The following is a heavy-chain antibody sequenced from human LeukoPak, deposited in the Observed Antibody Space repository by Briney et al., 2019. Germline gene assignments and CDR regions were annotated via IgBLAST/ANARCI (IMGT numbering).Heavy chain of an antibody. V-gene: IGHV3-23*01. J-gene: IGHJ3*02. Sequence: GGSLRLSCAASGFTFSSYGMSWVRQAPGKGLEWVSAISGSGGSTYYADSVKGRFTISRDNSKNTLYLQMNSLRAEDTAVYYCGRVSCGGNCYSLIGTFDIWGQGTMVTVSS. CDR2: ISGSGGST. D-gene: IGHD2-15*01. CDR1: GFTFSSYG. CDR3: GRVSCGGNCYSLIGTFDI.